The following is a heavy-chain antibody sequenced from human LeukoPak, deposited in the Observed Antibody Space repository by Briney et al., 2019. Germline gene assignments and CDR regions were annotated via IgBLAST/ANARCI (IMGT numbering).Heavy chain of an antibody. D-gene: IGHD3-10*01. J-gene: IGHJ4*02. CDR3: ARESSYYYGSGSQEDAFDI. V-gene: IGHV3-48*03. CDR1: GFTFSSYE. Sequence: GGSLRLSCAASGFTFSSYEMNWVRQAPGKGLEWVSYISSSGSTIYYADSVKGRFTISRDNAENSLYLQMNSLRAEDTAVYYCARESSYYYGSGSQEDAFDIWGQGTLVTVSS. CDR2: ISSSGSTI.